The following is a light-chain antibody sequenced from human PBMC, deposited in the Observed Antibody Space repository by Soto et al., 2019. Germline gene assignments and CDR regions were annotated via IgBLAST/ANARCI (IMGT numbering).Light chain of an antibody. CDR2: DAS. J-gene: IGKJ4*01. V-gene: IGKV3-11*01. CDR3: QQRSNWPLT. CDR1: QRVSRY. Sequence: EIVLTQSPATLSLSPGERATLSCRASQRVSRYLAWYQQKPGQAPRLLIYDASNRATGIPARFSGSGSGTDFTLTISSLEPEDFAVYYCQQRSNWPLTFGGGTKGESK.